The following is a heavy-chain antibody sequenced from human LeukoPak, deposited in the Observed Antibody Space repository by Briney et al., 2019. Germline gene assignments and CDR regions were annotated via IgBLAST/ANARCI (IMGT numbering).Heavy chain of an antibody. CDR2: IIHSGSS. J-gene: IGHJ4*02. Sequence: SETLSLTCGVSGGAFSDWSWIRQAPGKGLEWIGEIIHSGSSNYNPSLRSRVTISGDTSKNQFSLKLNSLTAADTAVYYCARGNIVATILGGLHGTTAFDFWGQGILVTVSS. CDR1: GGAFSD. V-gene: IGHV4-34*01. CDR3: ARGNIVATILGGLHGTTAFDF. D-gene: IGHD5-12*01.